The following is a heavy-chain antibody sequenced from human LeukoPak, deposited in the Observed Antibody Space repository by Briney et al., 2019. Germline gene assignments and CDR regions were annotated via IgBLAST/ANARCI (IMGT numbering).Heavy chain of an antibody. CDR3: AREGYCSSTSCYAEDGMDV. V-gene: IGHV1-2*02. D-gene: IGHD2-2*01. J-gene: IGHJ6*02. Sequence: ASVKVSCKASGYTFTGYYMHWVRQAPGQGLEWMGWINPNSGGTNYAQKFQGRVTMTRDTSISTAYMELSRLRSDDTAVYYCAREGYCSSTSCYAEDGMDVGAKGPRSPSP. CDR1: GYTFTGYY. CDR2: INPNSGGT.